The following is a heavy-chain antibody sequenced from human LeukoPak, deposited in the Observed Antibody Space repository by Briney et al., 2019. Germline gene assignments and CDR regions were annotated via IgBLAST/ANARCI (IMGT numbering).Heavy chain of an antibody. D-gene: IGHD3-22*01. V-gene: IGHV3-21*04. Sequence: GGSLRLSCAASGFTFSSFPMNWVRQSPGKGLEWISNIRAETSETYYADSVRGRFTNSRDNAKNSLYLQMNSLRAEGTAVYYCAKETYYYDSSGQPYWGQGTLVTVSS. J-gene: IGHJ4*02. CDR2: IRAETSET. CDR3: AKETYYYDSSGQPY. CDR1: GFTFSSFP.